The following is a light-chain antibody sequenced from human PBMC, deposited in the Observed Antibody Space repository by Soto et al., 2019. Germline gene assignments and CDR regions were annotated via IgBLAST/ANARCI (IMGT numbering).Light chain of an antibody. J-gene: IGKJ4*01. CDR1: QSVTIN. Sequence: IVMTQSPATLSVSPGERPTLSCRASQSVTINLAWYQQKPGQAPRLLIYGASTRATGIPARFSGSGSGTEFTLTISSLQSEDFAVYYCQQYDNWPPLTFGGGTKVDI. CDR2: GAS. V-gene: IGKV3-15*01. CDR3: QQYDNWPPLT.